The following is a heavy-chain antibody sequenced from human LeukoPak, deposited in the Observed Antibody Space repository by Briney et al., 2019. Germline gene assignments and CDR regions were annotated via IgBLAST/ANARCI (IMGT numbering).Heavy chain of an antibody. CDR3: ARQSSGYYYGWFDP. D-gene: IGHD3-22*01. J-gene: IGHJ5*02. Sequence: PSETLSLTCTVSGGSILDSTYYWAWIRQPPGKGLEWIATIFYNGNTHCNPSLKSRVTMSVDTVKNQFSLNLNSVTAADTAVYYCARQSSGYYYGWFDPWGQGTLVTVSS. CDR1: GGSILDSTYY. V-gene: IGHV4-39*01. CDR2: IFYNGNT.